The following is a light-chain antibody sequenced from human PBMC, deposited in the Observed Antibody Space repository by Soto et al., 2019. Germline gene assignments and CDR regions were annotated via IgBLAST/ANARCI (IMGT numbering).Light chain of an antibody. CDR1: RSVSSN. V-gene: IGKV3-11*01. CDR3: QQCSNWPRT. J-gene: IGKJ1*01. CDR2: GAS. Sequence: EIVMTQSPATLSVSPGERATLSCRASRSVSSNLAWYQQKPGQAPRLLMYGASNRAAGIPDRFSGSGSGTDFTLTISSLEPEDCAVYYCQQCSNWPRTFGQGTKVDIK.